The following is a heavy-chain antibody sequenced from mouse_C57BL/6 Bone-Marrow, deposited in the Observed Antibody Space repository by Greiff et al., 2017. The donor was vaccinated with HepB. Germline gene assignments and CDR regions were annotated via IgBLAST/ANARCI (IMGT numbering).Heavy chain of an antibody. J-gene: IGHJ2*01. CDR2: ISDGGSYT. V-gene: IGHV5-4*03. CDR1: GFTFSSYA. CDR3: ATLIDYYGSNYFDY. Sequence: DVKLVESGGGLVKPGGSLKLSCAASGFTFSSYAMSWVRQTPEKRLEWVATISDGGSYTYYPDNVKGRFTISRDNAKNNLYLQMSHLKSEDTAMYYYATLIDYYGSNYFDYWGQGTTLTVSS. D-gene: IGHD1-1*01.